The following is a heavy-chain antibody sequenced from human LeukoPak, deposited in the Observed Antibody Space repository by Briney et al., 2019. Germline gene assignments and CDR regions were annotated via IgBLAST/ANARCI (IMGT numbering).Heavy chain of an antibody. Sequence: SETLSLTCAVYGGSFSGYYWSWIRQPPGKGLEWIGEINHSGSTNYNPSLKSRVTISVDTSKNQFSLKLSSVTAADTAVYYCAREKTYYDSSGNYSGGVFDYWGQGTLVTVSS. CDR1: GGSFSGYY. J-gene: IGHJ4*02. CDR2: INHSGST. V-gene: IGHV4-34*01. D-gene: IGHD3-22*01. CDR3: AREKTYYDSSGNYSGGVFDY.